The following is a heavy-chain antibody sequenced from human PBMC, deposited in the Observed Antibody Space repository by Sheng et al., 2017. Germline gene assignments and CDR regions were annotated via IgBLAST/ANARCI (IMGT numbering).Heavy chain of an antibody. J-gene: IGHJ4*02. CDR1: GGSFSGYC. Sequence: QVQLQQWGAGLLKPSETLSLTCAVYGGSFSGYCWSWIRQPPGKGLEWIGEINHSGSTNYNPSLKSRVTISVDTSKNQFSLKLSSVTAADTAVFYCARGRPRIAAAGIIPQILNYWGQGTLVTVS. CDR3: ARGRPRIAAAGIIPQILNY. V-gene: IGHV4-34*01. D-gene: IGHD6-13*01. CDR2: INHSGST.